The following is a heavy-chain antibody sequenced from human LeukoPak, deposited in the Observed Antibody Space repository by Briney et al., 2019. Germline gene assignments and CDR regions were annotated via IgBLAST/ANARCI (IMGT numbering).Heavy chain of an antibody. D-gene: IGHD2-21*02. CDR2: ISSGSTTI. J-gene: IGHJ4*02. CDR3: VKTRGDNFFDY. Sequence: GGSLRLSCAASGFTFSSYGMNWVRQAPGKGLEWVSYISSGSTTIYYADSVKGRFTISRDISRNTLYLQMNSLRAEDTAVYYCVKTRGDNFFDYWGQGTLVTVSS. CDR1: GFTFSSYG. V-gene: IGHV3-48*01.